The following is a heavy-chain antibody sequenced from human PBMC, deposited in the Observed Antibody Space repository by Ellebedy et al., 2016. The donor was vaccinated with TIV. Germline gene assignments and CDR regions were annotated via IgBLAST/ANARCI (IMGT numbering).Heavy chain of an antibody. CDR1: GFTFSSYW. CDR2: IKPDGSGK. CDR3: ARAVGGSGAY. J-gene: IGHJ4*02. D-gene: IGHD3-3*01. V-gene: IGHV3-7*01. Sequence: GGSLRLXXAASGFTFSSYWMHWVRQAPGKGLKWVANIKPDGSGKYYVDSVRGRFTISRDNAKNSLYLQMNSLRAEDTAVYYCARAVGGSGAYWGQGTLVTVSS.